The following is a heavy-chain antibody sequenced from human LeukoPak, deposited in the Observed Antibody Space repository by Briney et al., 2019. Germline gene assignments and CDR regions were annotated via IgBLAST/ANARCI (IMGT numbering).Heavy chain of an antibody. D-gene: IGHD2-2*01. CDR2: VYYTGST. CDR1: GDSLSYSTYY. J-gene: IGHJ5*02. Sequence: PSETLSLTCSVSGDSLSYSTYYWAWIRQPPGKGLEWIGSVYYTGSTYYNPSLMSRATISADTSKNQFSLKLSSVTAADTAVYYCARDYCSSTSCYVRDGYNEEFDNWFDPWGQGTLVTVSS. V-gene: IGHV4-39*07. CDR3: ARDYCSSTSCYVRDGYNEEFDNWFDP.